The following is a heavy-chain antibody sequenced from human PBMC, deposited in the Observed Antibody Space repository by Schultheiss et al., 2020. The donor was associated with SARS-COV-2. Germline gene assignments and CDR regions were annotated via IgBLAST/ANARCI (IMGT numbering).Heavy chain of an antibody. CDR2: ISAYNGNT. Sequence: ASVKVSCKASGYTFTGYYMHWVRQAPGQGLEWMGWISAYNGNTNYAQKLQGRVTMTTDTSTSTAYMELRSLRYDDTAVYYCAREALDSGGNSGYYYSMDVWGQWTTVTVSS. D-gene: IGHD4-23*01. CDR1: GYTFTGYY. J-gene: IGHJ6*02. CDR3: AREALDSGGNSGYYYSMDV. V-gene: IGHV1-18*04.